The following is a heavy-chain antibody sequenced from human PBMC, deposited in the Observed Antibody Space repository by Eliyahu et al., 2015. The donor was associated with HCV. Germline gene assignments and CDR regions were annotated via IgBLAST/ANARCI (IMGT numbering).Heavy chain of an antibody. J-gene: IGHJ4*02. CDR1: GFTFGDHA. D-gene: IGHD3-10*01. CDR3: TNQRESLVRGVILVHY. Sequence: EVQLVESGGDLAQPGRSLRLSCTASGFTFGDHAMSWFRQAPGKGLEWIGFIRSKAYGGTTEYAASVKGRFTISRDDSKSIAYLQMNSLKTEDTAVYYCTNQRESLVRGVILVHYWGQGTLVTVSS. V-gene: IGHV3-49*03. CDR2: IRSKAYGGTT.